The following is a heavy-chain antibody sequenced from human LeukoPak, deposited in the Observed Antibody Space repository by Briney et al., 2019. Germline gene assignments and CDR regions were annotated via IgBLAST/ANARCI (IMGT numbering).Heavy chain of an antibody. V-gene: IGHV1-69*13. J-gene: IGHJ6*03. CDR1: GGTFSSYA. Sequence: GASVKVSCKASGGTFSSYAISWVRQAPGQGLEWMGGIIPIFGTANYAQKFQGRVTITPDESTSTAYMELSSLRSEDTAVYYCVRAAAVSSGYYNYYYYYMDVWGKGTTVTVSS. D-gene: IGHD3-22*01. CDR2: IIPIFGTA. CDR3: VRAAAVSSGYYNYYYYYMDV.